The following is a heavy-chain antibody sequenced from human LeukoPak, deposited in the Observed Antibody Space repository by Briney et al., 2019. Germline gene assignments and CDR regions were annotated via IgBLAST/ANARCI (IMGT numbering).Heavy chain of an antibody. J-gene: IGHJ4*02. CDR3: AGEGGGSNYA. Sequence: PGGSLRLSCAASGFTFSSYEMNWVRQAPGKGLEWVSYISGSGRTIYYADSVKGRFTISRDNAKNSLYLQMSSLRAEDTAVYYCAGEGGGSNYAGGQGTLVTVSS. D-gene: IGHD1-26*01. CDR2: ISGSGRTI. V-gene: IGHV3-48*03. CDR1: GFTFSSYE.